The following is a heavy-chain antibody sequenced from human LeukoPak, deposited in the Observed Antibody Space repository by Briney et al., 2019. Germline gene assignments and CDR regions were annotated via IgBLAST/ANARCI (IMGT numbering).Heavy chain of an antibody. Sequence: SETLSLTCAVYGGSFSGYYWSWIRQPPGKGLEWIGYIYYSGSTNYNPSLKSRVTISVDTSKNQFSLKLSSVTAADTAVYYCARDRYNWNDVMGDYYYYGMDVWGKGTTVTVSS. CDR3: ARDRYNWNDVMGDYYYYGMDV. V-gene: IGHV4-59*01. J-gene: IGHJ6*04. CDR1: GGSFSGYY. CDR2: IYYSGST. D-gene: IGHD1-1*01.